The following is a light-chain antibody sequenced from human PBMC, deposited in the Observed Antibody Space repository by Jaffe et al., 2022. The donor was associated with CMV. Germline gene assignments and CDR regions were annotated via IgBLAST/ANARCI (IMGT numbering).Light chain of an antibody. V-gene: IGKV6-21*02. CDR2: YAS. Sequence: EIVLTQFPDFRSVTPNETVTITCRASQSIGVSLHWYQQRPDQSPKLLIKYASQSISGVPSRFSGSGSETDFTLTITSLEAEDAATYYCQQSSSFPLTFGGGTKVEIK. CDR1: QSIGVS. CDR3: QQSSSFPLT. J-gene: IGKJ4*01.